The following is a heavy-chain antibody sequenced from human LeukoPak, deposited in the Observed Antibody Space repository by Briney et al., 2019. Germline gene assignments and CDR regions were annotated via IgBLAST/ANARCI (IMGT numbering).Heavy chain of an antibody. CDR3: ARDAQYCSSTSCNRRRYGMDV. D-gene: IGHD2-2*01. CDR2: ISAYNGNT. Sequence: GASVKVSCKASGYTFTSYGISWVRQAPGQGLEWMGWISAYNGNTNYAQKLQGRVTMTTDTSTSIAYMELRSLRSDDTAVYYCARDAQYCSSTSCNRRRYGMDVWGKGTTVTVSS. CDR1: GYTFTSYG. V-gene: IGHV1-18*04. J-gene: IGHJ6*04.